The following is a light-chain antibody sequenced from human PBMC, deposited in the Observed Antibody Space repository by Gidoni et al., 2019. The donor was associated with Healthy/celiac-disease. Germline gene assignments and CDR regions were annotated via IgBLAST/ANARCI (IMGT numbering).Light chain of an antibody. CDR1: QRVSSY. V-gene: IGKV3-11*01. Sequence: EIVLTQSPATLSVSPGERATLPCRASQRVSSYLAWYQQKPGQAPRLLIYDASNRATGIPARFSVSGSGTDFTLTISSLEPEDFAVYYCQQRSNWPRTFGQGTKVEIK. CDR3: QQRSNWPRT. J-gene: IGKJ1*01. CDR2: DAS.